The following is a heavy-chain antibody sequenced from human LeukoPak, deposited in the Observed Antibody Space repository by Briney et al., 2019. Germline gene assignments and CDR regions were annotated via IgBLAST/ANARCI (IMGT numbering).Heavy chain of an antibody. Sequence: GGSLRLSCAASGFTFSSYAMSWVRQAPGKGLEWVSAISGSGGSTYYADSVKGRFTISRDNSKNTLYLQMNSLRAEDTAVYYCAKSSSSFYYYYGMDVWGQGATVTVSS. D-gene: IGHD6-6*01. J-gene: IGHJ6*02. V-gene: IGHV3-23*01. CDR3: AKSSSSFYYYYGMDV. CDR1: GFTFSSYA. CDR2: ISGSGGST.